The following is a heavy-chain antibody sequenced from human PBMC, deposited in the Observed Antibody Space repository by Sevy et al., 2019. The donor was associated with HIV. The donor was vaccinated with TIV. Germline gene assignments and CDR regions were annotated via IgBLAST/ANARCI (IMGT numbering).Heavy chain of an antibody. CDR2: ISGSGTRT. V-gene: IGHV3-23*01. J-gene: IGHJ6*03. D-gene: IGHD3-22*01. CDR3: GKGGGGHYDPDEIAYYFYYYNMDV. Sequence: GGSLRLSCAVSGFSFDSYGMTWVRQAPGKGLEWVSSISGSGTRTYYADSVKGRFIISRDNSKNTLDLQMNSLRAEDTGLYYWGKGGGGHYDPDEIAYYFYYYNMDVWGKRTTVTVSS. CDR1: GFSFDSYG.